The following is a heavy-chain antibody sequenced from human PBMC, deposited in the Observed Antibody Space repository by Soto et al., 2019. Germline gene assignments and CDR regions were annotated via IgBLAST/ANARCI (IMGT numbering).Heavy chain of an antibody. Sequence: QVQLQESGPGLVKPSETLSLTCTVSGGSISSYYWSWIGQSPGKGLEWIGYIHYSGSTKSNPSLKSRVTISVDTSRNQVCLKLSSVTAADSAVYFCARARYQLLHPYYYGMDVWGQGTTVTVSS. D-gene: IGHD2-2*01. CDR2: IHYSGST. J-gene: IGHJ6*02. V-gene: IGHV4-59*01. CDR1: GGSISSYY. CDR3: ARARYQLLHPYYYGMDV.